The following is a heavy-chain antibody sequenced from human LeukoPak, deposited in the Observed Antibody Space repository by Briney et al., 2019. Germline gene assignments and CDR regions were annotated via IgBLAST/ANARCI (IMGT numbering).Heavy chain of an antibody. J-gene: IGHJ4*02. CDR2: ISCRSSDI. CDR3: ARPRFTTSWDFDY. Sequence: GGSLRLSCAASGFTFSTYNMNWVRQAPGKGVGWVSSISCRSSDIYYADSVKGRFTVSRDNAKNSLYLQMNSLRAEDTAVYFCARPRFTTSWDFDYWGQGALVTVSS. V-gene: IGHV3-21*01. CDR1: GFTFSTYN. D-gene: IGHD6-13*01.